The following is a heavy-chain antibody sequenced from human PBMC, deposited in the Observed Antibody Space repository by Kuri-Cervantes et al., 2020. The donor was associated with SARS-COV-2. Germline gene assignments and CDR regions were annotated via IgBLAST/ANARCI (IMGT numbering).Heavy chain of an antibody. CDR2: IYSGGST. V-gene: IGHV3-53*01. CDR1: GFIVSSNY. CDR3: ASGVLYRWECYFDY. Sequence: GESLKISCAASGFIVSSNYMSWVRQAPGKGLEWVSVIYSGGSTYYADSVKGRFTISRDNSKNTLYLQMNSLRAEDTAVYYCASGVLYRWECYFDYWGQGTLVTVSS. J-gene: IGHJ4*02. D-gene: IGHD2-15*01.